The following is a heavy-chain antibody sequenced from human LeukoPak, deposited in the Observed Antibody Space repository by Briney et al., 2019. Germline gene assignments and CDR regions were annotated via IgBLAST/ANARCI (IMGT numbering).Heavy chain of an antibody. CDR3: ARDGYCTGGSCHADY. D-gene: IGHD2-15*01. CDR2: IKQDGYEK. CDR1: GFTFGSYW. Sequence: PGGSLRLSCGASGFTFGSYWMSWVRQAPGKGLEWVASIKQDGYEKYYVDSVKGRFIISRDNAKNSLYVRMNSLRAEDTAIYYCARDGYCTGGSCHADYWGPGTLVTVSS. V-gene: IGHV3-7*03. J-gene: IGHJ4*02.